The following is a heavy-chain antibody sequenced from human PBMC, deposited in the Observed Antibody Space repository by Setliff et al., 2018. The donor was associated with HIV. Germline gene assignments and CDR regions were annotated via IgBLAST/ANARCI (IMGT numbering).Heavy chain of an antibody. V-gene: IGHV3-72*01. Sequence: PWGSLRLSCAASGFTFRDHYMDWVRQAPGKGLEWVGRTGNKASSDTTQYAASVKGRFTISRDDSLGIAYLQLNSLKSEDTAIYYCTRTPGAWQSYFDYWGQGTPVTVSS. CDR1: GFTFRDHY. J-gene: IGHJ4*02. D-gene: IGHD2-15*01. CDR2: TGNKASSDTT. CDR3: TRTPGAWQSYFDY.